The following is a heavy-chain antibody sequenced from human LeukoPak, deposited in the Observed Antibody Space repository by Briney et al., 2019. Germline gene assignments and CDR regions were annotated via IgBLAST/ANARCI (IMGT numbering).Heavy chain of an antibody. Sequence: SETLSLTCTVSGGSTSSGNYYWGWIRQPPGKGLEWIGGIYYSGNTYYNPSLKSRVTISVDTSKNQFSLKLSSVTAADTAVYYCARGKAAAGHFDYWGQGTLVTVSS. CDR1: GGSTSSGNYY. V-gene: IGHV4-39*01. CDR3: ARGKAAAGHFDY. D-gene: IGHD6-13*01. J-gene: IGHJ4*02. CDR2: IYYSGNT.